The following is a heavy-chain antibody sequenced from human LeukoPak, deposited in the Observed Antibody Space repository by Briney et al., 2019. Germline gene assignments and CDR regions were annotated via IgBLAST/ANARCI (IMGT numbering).Heavy chain of an antibody. V-gene: IGHV1-69*04. CDR3: ARAPFEYCSGGSCYRPPSD. J-gene: IGHJ4*02. CDR2: IIPILGVA. CDR1: GGTFSSYA. D-gene: IGHD2-15*01. Sequence: SVKVSCKASGGTFSSYAISWVRQAPGQGLEWMGRIIPILGVANYAQKFQGRVTITADKSTSTAYMELSSLRSEDTAVYYCARAPFEYCSGGSCYRPPSDWGQGTLVTVSS.